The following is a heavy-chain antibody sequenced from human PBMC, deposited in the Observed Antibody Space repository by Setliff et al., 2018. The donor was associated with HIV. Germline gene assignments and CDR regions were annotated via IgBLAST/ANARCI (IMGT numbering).Heavy chain of an antibody. CDR2: INWNGGST. V-gene: IGHV3-20*04. J-gene: IGHJ5*02. CDR3: AALSLRTNAVYGVISTRFDP. CDR1: GFTFDDYG. D-gene: IGHD2-8*01. Sequence: GGSLRLSCAASGFTFDDYGMSWVRQAPGKGLEWVSGINWNGGSTGYADSVKGRFTISRDNAKNSLYLQMNSLRAEDTALYYCAALSLRTNAVYGVISTRFDPWGQGTLVTVSS.